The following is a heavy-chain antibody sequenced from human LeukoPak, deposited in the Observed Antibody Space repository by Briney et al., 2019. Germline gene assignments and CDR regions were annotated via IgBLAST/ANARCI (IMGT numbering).Heavy chain of an antibody. CDR3: ARAVVPSAIEEAFDI. Sequence: PGRSLRLSCAASGFTFSSYGMHWVRQAPGKGLEWVAVISYDGSNKYYADSVKGRFTMSRDNTKNSLFLQMNSLRADDTAVYYCARAVVPSAIEEAFDIWGQGTMVTVSS. D-gene: IGHD2-2*02. V-gene: IGHV3-30*03. J-gene: IGHJ3*02. CDR2: ISYDGSNK. CDR1: GFTFSSYG.